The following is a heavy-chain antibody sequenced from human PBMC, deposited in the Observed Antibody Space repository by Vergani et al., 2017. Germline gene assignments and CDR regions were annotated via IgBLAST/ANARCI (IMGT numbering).Heavy chain of an antibody. D-gene: IGHD6-19*01. V-gene: IGHV3-21*01. CDR3: ARDILAVASGMDV. J-gene: IGHJ6*02. CDR1: GFTFSSYW. CDR2: ISSSSSYI. Sequence: EVQLVESGGGLVQPGGSLRLSCAASGFTFSSYWMHWVRQAPGKGLEWVSSISSSSSYIYYADSVKGRFTISRDNAKNSLYLQMNSLRAEDTAVYYCARDILAVASGMDVWGQGTTVTVSS.